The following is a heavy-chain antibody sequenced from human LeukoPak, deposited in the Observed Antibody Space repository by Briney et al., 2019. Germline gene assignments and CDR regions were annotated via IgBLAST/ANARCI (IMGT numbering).Heavy chain of an antibody. Sequence: ASVKVSCKASGYTFTGYYMHWVRQAPGQGLEWMGWINTNTGNPTYAQGFTGRFVFSLDTSVSTAYLQISSLKAEDTAVYYCARDFTRGEIDYWGQGTLVTVSS. CDR2: INTNTGNP. V-gene: IGHV7-4-1*02. CDR1: GYTFTGYY. CDR3: ARDFTRGEIDY. J-gene: IGHJ4*02. D-gene: IGHD3-10*01.